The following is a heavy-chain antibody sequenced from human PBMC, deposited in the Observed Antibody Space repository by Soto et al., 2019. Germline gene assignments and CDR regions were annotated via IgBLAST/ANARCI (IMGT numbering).Heavy chain of an antibody. CDR2: IYYSGST. D-gene: IGHD1-26*01. CDR3: ASSIVGATRFDY. J-gene: IGHJ4*02. CDR1: GGSISSYY. Sequence: SETLSLTCTVSGGSISSYYWSWIRQPPGKGLEWIGYIYYSGSTNYNPSLKSRVTISVDTSKNQFSLKLSSVTAADTAVYYCASSIVGATRFDYWGQGTLVTVAS. V-gene: IGHV4-59*01.